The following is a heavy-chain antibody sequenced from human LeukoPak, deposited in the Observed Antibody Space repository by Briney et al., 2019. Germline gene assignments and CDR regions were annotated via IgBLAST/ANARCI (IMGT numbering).Heavy chain of an antibody. V-gene: IGHV3-7*01. J-gene: IGHJ3*02. CDR3: ARQWLRFPHDAFDI. CDR2: IKQDGSEK. D-gene: IGHD5-12*01. CDR1: GFTFSNYW. Sequence: GGSLRLSCAASGFTFSNYWMSWARQVPGKGLEWVANIKQDGSEKYYVDSVKGRFTISRDNAKNSLYLQMNSLRAEDTAVYYCARQWLRFPHDAFDIWGQGTMVTVAS.